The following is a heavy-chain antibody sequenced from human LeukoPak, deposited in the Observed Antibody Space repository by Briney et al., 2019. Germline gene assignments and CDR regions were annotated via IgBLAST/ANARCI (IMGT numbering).Heavy chain of an antibody. D-gene: IGHD4-17*01. Sequence: PSETLSLTCAVYGGSFSGYYWSWIRQPPGKGLEWIGEINHSGSTNYNPSLKSRVTISVDTSKNQFSLKLSSVTAADTAVYYCARGGDYGDCPDYWGQGTLVTVSS. V-gene: IGHV4-34*01. CDR1: GGSFSGYY. J-gene: IGHJ4*02. CDR2: INHSGST. CDR3: ARGGDYGDCPDY.